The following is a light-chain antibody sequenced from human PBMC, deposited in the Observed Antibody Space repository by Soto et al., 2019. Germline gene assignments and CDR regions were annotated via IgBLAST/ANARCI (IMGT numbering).Light chain of an antibody. CDR3: QQYNHWPPLT. Sequence: EIVMTQSPATLSVSPGERATLSCRASQSVGRNLACYQQKPGQAPSLLIYGASTRATGIPARFSGSGSGTEFTLTISSLQSEDFAIYSCQQYNHWPPLTFGGGTKVEIK. V-gene: IGKV3-15*01. J-gene: IGKJ4*01. CDR1: QSVGRN. CDR2: GAS.